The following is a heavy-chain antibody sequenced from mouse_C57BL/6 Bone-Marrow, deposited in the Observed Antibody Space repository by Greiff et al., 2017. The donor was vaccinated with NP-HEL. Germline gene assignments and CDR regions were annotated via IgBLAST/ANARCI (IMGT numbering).Heavy chain of an antibody. V-gene: IGHV5-17*01. CDR1: GFTFSDYG. Sequence: EVQRVESGGGLVKPGGSLKLSCAASGFTFSDYGMHWVRQAPEKGLEWVAYISSGSSTIYYADTVTGRFTISRDNGKNTLFLQMTSRRSEDTAMYYCARTDYYGSSWNWYFDVWGTGTTVTVSS. J-gene: IGHJ1*03. CDR2: ISSGSSTI. CDR3: ARTDYYGSSWNWYFDV. D-gene: IGHD1-1*01.